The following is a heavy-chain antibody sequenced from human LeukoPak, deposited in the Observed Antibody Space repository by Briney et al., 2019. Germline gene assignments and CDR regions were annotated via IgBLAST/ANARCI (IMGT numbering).Heavy chain of an antibody. Sequence: SETLSLTCTVSGGSISSYYWSWIRQPPGKGLEWIGYIYYSGSTNYNPSLKSRVTTSVDTSKNQFSLKLSSVTAADTAVYYCARDRRYYFDYWGQGTLVTVSS. CDR3: ARDRRYYFDY. CDR1: GGSISSYY. CDR2: IYYSGST. V-gene: IGHV4-59*01. J-gene: IGHJ4*02. D-gene: IGHD3-16*01.